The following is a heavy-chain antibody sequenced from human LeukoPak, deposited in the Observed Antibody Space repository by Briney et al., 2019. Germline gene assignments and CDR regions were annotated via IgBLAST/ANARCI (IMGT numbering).Heavy chain of an antibody. CDR2: FSGSGGST. J-gene: IGHJ3*02. CDR3: ARAGYYEAWAFDI. Sequence: SGGSLRLSCAASGFTFSSYAMSWVRQAPGKGLEWVSTFSGSGGSTHYADSVKGRFTISRDNSKNTLYLQMNSLRAEDTAVYYCARAGYYEAWAFDIWGQGTMVAVSS. V-gene: IGHV3-23*01. CDR1: GFTFSSYA. D-gene: IGHD3-22*01.